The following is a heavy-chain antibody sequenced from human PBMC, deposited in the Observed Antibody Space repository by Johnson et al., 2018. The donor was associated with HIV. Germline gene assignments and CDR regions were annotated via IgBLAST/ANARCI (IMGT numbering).Heavy chain of an antibody. Sequence: QMLLVESGGGVVQPGRSLRLSCAASGFTFSSYAMHWVRQAPGKGLEWVAVISYDGSNKYYAESVQGSLTISRDSSKNTLHLQMNSLNAEDTAMYYCARLRQEANCGADCHWAIWGQGTMVTVSS. CDR1: GFTFSSYA. CDR2: ISYDGSNK. D-gene: IGHD2-21*02. J-gene: IGHJ3*02. V-gene: IGHV3-30*14. CDR3: ARLRQEANCGADCHWAI.